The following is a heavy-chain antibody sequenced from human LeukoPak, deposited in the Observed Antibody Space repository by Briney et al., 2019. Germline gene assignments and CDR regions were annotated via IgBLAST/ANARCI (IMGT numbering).Heavy chain of an antibody. CDR3: AKDMRGYSYVPYYFDY. J-gene: IGHJ4*02. CDR1: GFTFSSYG. Sequence: PGGSLRLSCAASGFTFSSYGMHWVRQAPGKGLEWVSGISWNSGSIGYADSVKGRFTISRDNAKNSLYLQMNSLRAEDTALYYCAKDMRGYSYVPYYFDYWGQGTLVTVSS. CDR2: ISWNSGSI. D-gene: IGHD5-18*01. V-gene: IGHV3-9*01.